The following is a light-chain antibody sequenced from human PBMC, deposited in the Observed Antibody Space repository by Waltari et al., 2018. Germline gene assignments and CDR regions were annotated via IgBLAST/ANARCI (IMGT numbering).Light chain of an antibody. J-gene: IGKJ1*01. V-gene: IGKV1-39*01. CDR3: QQSNSYPWT. CDR2: AAS. Sequence: DIQMTQSPSSLSASVGDRVTITCRSSQSIGNFLNWYQQKPGKAPNLLIYAASSLQSGVPSRFSGSGSGTGFTLTISSLQPEDLANYFCQQSNSYPWTFGQGTKVEIK. CDR1: QSIGNF.